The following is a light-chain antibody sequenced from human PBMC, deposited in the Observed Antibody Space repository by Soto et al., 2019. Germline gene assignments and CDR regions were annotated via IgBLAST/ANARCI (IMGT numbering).Light chain of an antibody. CDR3: QKYNSALFT. J-gene: IGKJ3*01. V-gene: IGKV1-27*01. CDR2: AAS. Sequence: IQMTQSASCLSASVGDRVTITCRASQGISNYLAWYQQKPGQVPKLLIYAASTLQSGVPSRFSGSGSGTDFTLTISSLQPEDVATYYCQKYNSALFTFGPGTKVDIK. CDR1: QGISNY.